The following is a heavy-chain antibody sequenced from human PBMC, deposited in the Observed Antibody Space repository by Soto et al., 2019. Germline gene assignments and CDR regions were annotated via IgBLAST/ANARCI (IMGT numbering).Heavy chain of an antibody. J-gene: IGHJ4*02. CDR3: ARDRSPGGTLLADY. V-gene: IGHV4-31*03. D-gene: IGHD2-15*01. CDR2: IYYSGST. CDR1: GGSISSGGYY. Sequence: SETLSLTCTVSGGSISSGGYYWSWIRQHPGKGLEWIGYIYYSGSTYYNPSLKSRVTISVDTSKNQFSLKLSSVTAADTAVYYCARDRSPGGTLLADYWGQGTLVTVSS.